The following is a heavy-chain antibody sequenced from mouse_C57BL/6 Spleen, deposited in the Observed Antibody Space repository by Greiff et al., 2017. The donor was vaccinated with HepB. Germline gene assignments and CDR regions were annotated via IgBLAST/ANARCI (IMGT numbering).Heavy chain of an antibody. J-gene: IGHJ1*03. CDR1: GYTFTDYY. Sequence: QVQLKESGAELVRPGASVKLSCKASGYTFTDYYINWVKQRPGQGLEWIAMIYPGSGNTSYNEKFTGKATLTAEKSASTAYMQLSRLTSEDSAVYFCARLRQGYFDVWGTGTTVTVSS. D-gene: IGHD2-12*01. CDR3: ARLRQGYFDV. V-gene: IGHV1-76*01. CDR2: IYPGSGNT.